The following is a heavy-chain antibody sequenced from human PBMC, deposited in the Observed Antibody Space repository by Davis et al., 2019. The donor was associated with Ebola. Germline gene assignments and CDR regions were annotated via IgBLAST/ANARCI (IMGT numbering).Heavy chain of an antibody. Sequence: ASVKVSCKGSGYTFTTYGINWVRQAPGQGLEWMGWISASNGNTNYAQKFQGRVTMTTDTSTSTVYMELRSLRSDDTAVYYCARAGDCWGGDCYPDYWGQGTLVTVSS. CDR2: ISASNGNT. CDR1: GYTFTTYG. D-gene: IGHD2-21*02. V-gene: IGHV1-18*01. J-gene: IGHJ4*02. CDR3: ARAGDCWGGDCYPDY.